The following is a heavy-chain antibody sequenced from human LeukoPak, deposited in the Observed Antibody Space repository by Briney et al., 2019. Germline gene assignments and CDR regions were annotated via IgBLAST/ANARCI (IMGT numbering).Heavy chain of an antibody. CDR2: ISGSGGST. Sequence: GGSLRLSCAASGFTFSSYAMSWVRQAPGKGLEWVSAISGSGGSTYYADSVKGRFTISRDNSKNTLYLQMNSLRAEDTAVYYCARETTVPYYYYYYYMDVWGKGTTVTVSS. J-gene: IGHJ6*03. D-gene: IGHD4-11*01. V-gene: IGHV3-23*01. CDR1: GFTFSSYA. CDR3: ARETTVPYYYYYYYMDV.